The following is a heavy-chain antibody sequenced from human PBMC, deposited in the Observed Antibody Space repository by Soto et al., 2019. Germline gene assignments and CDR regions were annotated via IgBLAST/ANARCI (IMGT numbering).Heavy chain of an antibody. D-gene: IGHD6-13*01. CDR3: ARESVRQQLAYYFDY. Sequence: SETLSLTCTVSGGSISPYYWSWIRQPPGKGLEWIGYIYYTGTTNYYPSLKSRVTMSVDTSKNQFSLQLNSVTPEDTAVYYCARESVRQQLAYYFDYWGRGTLVTVSS. CDR1: GGSISPYY. V-gene: IGHV4-59*12. CDR2: IYYTGTT. J-gene: IGHJ4*02.